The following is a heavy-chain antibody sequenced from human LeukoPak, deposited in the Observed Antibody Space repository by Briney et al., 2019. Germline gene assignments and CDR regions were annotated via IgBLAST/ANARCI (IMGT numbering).Heavy chain of an antibody. J-gene: IGHJ4*02. Sequence: GGSLRLSCAASGFTFSTYRMSWVRQAPGKGLEWVANIKQDGSEKHYVDSVKGRFTISRDNAKNSLFLQMDGLRVDDTAVYFCARDGRGGHNDFWGQGTLITVSS. V-gene: IGHV3-7*01. CDR3: ARDGRGGHNDF. CDR2: IKQDGSEK. D-gene: IGHD4-23*01. CDR1: GFTFSTYR.